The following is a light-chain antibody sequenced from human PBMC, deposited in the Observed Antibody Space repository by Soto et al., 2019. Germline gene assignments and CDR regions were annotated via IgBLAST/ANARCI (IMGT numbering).Light chain of an antibody. J-gene: IGKJ4*01. V-gene: IGKV4-1*01. CDR2: WAS. CDR1: QSILYNSRNKNY. Sequence: DIVMTQSPDSLAVSLGERASINCTSSQSILYNSRNKNYLAWYQQKPRQPPKLLIHWASTRESGVPDRFSGGGSGTDFTLTISSLQAEDVAVYFCQQYHTCPVTFGGGTKVELK. CDR3: QQYHTCPVT.